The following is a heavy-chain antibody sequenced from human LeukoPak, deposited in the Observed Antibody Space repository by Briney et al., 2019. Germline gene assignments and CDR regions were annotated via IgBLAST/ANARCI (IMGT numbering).Heavy chain of an antibody. J-gene: IGHJ4*02. CDR1: GFTFNNYG. Sequence: GASLRLSCAASGFTFNNYGMSWVRQAPGKGLEWVSNISGSDSSTYYADSVKGRFTICRDNSKNTLYLQMNSLRAEDTAVYYCAKHLYGDYDFDCWGQGTLVTVSS. D-gene: IGHD4-17*01. CDR2: ISGSDSST. CDR3: AKHLYGDYDFDC. V-gene: IGHV3-23*01.